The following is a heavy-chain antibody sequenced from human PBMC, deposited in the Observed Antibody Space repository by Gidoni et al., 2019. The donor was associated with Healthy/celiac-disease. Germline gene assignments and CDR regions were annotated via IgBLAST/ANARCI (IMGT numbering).Heavy chain of an antibody. CDR3: ARDSDYDILTGLFDY. CDR1: GYTFTSYY. V-gene: IGHV1-46*01. D-gene: IGHD3-9*01. Sequence: QVQLVQSGAEVKMPGASVKVFFNASGYTFTSYYLHWGRQSPAQGRGWMGIIIHSGGSTSYAKKCQGRVTMTRDTSTSTVYMELSSLRAEDTAVYYCARDSDYDILTGLFDYWGQGTLVTVSS. J-gene: IGHJ4*02. CDR2: IIHSGGST.